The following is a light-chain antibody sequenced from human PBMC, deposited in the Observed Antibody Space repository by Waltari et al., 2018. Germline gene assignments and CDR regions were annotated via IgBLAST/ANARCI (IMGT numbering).Light chain of an antibody. CDR3: QQYHTFPPT. CDR2: SAS. J-gene: IGKJ4*01. V-gene: IGKV1-8*01. CDR1: QDIGSY. Sequence: AIRITQSPSSLSASKGDRVTIPCRATQDIGSYLAWYKQTPGKAPNLLIYSASTLQSGVPSRFIGGGSRTNFSLTISCLQSDDFGSYFCQQYHTFPPTFGGGTKVEIK.